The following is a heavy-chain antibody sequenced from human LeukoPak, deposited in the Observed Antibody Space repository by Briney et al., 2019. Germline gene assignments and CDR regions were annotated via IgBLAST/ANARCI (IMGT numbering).Heavy chain of an antibody. CDR2: INPNSGGT. CDR1: GYTFTGYY. Sequence: ASVKVSCKAPGYTFTGYYMHWVRQAPGQGLEWMGWINPNSGGTNCAQKFQGRVTMTRDTSISTAYMELSRLRSDDTAVYYCARVLRSSVGSIAVAGTAAFDIWGQGTMVTVSS. J-gene: IGHJ3*02. CDR3: ARVLRSSVGSIAVAGTAAFDI. D-gene: IGHD6-19*01. V-gene: IGHV1-2*02.